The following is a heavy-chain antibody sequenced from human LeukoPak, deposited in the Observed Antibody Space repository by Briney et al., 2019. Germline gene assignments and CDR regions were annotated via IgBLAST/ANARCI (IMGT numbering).Heavy chain of an antibody. D-gene: IGHD2-8*01. V-gene: IGHV3-21*01. CDR2: ISSSSSYI. J-gene: IGHJ6*03. CDR1: GFTFSSYS. Sequence: GGSLRLSCAASGFTFSSYSMNWVRQAPGKGLEWVSSISSSSSYIYYADLMKGRFTISRDNAKNSLYLQMNSLRAEDTAVYYCARNMLGYNYHYMDVWGKGTTVTVSS. CDR3: ARNMLGYNYHYMDV.